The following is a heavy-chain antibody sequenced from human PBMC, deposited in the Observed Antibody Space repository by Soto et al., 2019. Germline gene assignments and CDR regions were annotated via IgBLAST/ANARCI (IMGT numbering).Heavy chain of an antibody. Sequence: QVQLQESGPGLVKPLGTLSLTCAVSGDSISSSNWWSWVRQPPGKGLEWIGEIYQSGSTNYSQSLKSRATISVDKSKNQVSLKVISVTAADTAVYYCARRFYGDWYFDLWGRGTLVTVSS. V-gene: IGHV4-4*02. CDR1: GDSISSSNW. D-gene: IGHD3-10*01. J-gene: IGHJ2*01. CDR3: ARRFYGDWYFDL. CDR2: IYQSGST.